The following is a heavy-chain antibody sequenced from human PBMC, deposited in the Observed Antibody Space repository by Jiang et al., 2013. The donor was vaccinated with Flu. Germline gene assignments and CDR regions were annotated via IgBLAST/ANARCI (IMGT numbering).Heavy chain of an antibody. V-gene: IGHV1-46*01. CDR1: GYTFTSYY. D-gene: IGHD3-22*01. CDR3: ARESYYYDSSGYPHY. CDR2: INPSGGST. Sequence: SVKVSCKASGYTFTSYYMHWVRQAPGQGLEWMGIINPSGGSTGYAQKFQGRVTMTRDTSTSTVYMELSSLRSEDTAVYYCARESYYYDSSGYPHYWGQGTLVTVSS. J-gene: IGHJ4*02.